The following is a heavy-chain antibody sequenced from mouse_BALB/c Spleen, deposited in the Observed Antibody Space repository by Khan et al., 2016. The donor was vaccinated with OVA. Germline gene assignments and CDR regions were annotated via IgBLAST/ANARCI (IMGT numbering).Heavy chain of an antibody. V-gene: IGHV3-8*02. D-gene: IGHD2-12*01. Sequence: EVQLQESGPSLVKPSQTLFLTCSVTGDAITSGYWSWIRKFPGNTLDSMGYMIYTGYTFNYTSLKSRISITRHTSKNQSYLQLHSVTTEDTATYYCARSAYRYAFAYWGQGTLVTVSA. CDR1: GDAITSGY. J-gene: IGHJ3*01. CDR2: MIYTGYT. CDR3: ARSAYRYAFAY.